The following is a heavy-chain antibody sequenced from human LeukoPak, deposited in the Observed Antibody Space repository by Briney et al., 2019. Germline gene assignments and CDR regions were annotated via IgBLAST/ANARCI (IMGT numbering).Heavy chain of an antibody. CDR1: GGSVSSDGYY. V-gene: IGHV4-61*08. Sequence: PSETLSLTCTVSGGSVSSDGYYWSWIRQPPGKGLEWIGYIYYIGGTNYNPSLKSRVTISVDTSKNQFSLKLSSVTAADTAVYYCARDSYDYYDSLGAFDIWGQGTMVTVSS. CDR2: IYYIGGT. J-gene: IGHJ3*02. CDR3: ARDSYDYYDSLGAFDI. D-gene: IGHD3-22*01.